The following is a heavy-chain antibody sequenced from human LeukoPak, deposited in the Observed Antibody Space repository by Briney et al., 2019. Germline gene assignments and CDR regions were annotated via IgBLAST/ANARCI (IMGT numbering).Heavy chain of an antibody. D-gene: IGHD4-17*01. CDR3: ARVYGDWTYYFDY. CDR2: IIPIFGTA. Sequence: ASVTVSCKASGGTFSSYAISWVRQAPGQGLEWMGGIIPIFGTANYAQKFQGRVTITADESTSTAYMELSSLRSEDTAVYYCARVYGDWTYYFDYWGQGTLVTVSS. V-gene: IGHV1-69*13. J-gene: IGHJ4*02. CDR1: GGTFSSYA.